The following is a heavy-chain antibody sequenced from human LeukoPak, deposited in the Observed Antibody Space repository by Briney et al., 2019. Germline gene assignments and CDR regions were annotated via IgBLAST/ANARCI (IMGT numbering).Heavy chain of an antibody. CDR2: ISPTTAYI. J-gene: IGHJ4*02. V-gene: IGHV3-21*01. CDR3: ARGGYHAYYLDY. CDR1: GFNFSAYT. D-gene: IGHD5-18*01. Sequence: GGSLRLSCATSGFNFSAYTMNWVRQAPGKGLDWVSSISPTTAYIHYADSMKGRFTISRDNARRSLYLQMNSLRVEDTAMYYCARGGYHAYYLDYWGQGSLVTVSS.